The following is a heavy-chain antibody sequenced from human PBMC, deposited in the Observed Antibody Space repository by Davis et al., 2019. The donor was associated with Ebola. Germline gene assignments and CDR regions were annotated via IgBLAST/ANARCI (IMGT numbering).Heavy chain of an antibody. V-gene: IGHV1-69*13. CDR1: GGTFSSYA. J-gene: IGHJ3*02. Sequence: SVKVSCKASGGTFSSYAISWVRQAPGQGLEWMGGIIPIFGTANYAQKFQGRVTITADESTSTAYMELSSLRSEDTAVYYCARTMIVVNRDTFDIWGQGTMVTVSS. CDR3: ARTMIVVNRDTFDI. D-gene: IGHD3-22*01. CDR2: IIPIFGTA.